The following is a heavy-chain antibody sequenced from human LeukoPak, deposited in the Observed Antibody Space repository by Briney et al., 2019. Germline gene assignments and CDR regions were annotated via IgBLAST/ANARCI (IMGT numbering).Heavy chain of an antibody. CDR2: ISSSGSTI. J-gene: IGHJ6*03. CDR3: AKAQAGSYYYYMDV. V-gene: IGHV3-11*01. CDR1: GFTFSDYY. D-gene: IGHD6-19*01. Sequence: PGGSLRLSCAASGFTFSDYYMSWIRQAPGKGLEWVSYISSSGSTIYYADSVKGRFTISRDNSKSTLYLQMSSLRAEDTAVYYCAKAQAGSYYYYMDVWGKGTTVTISS.